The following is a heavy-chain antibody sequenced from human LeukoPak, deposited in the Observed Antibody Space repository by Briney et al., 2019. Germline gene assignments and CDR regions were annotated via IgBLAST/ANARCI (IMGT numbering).Heavy chain of an antibody. CDR1: GDSIGIRGYS. V-gene: IGHV4-30-2*01. CDR2: IHQSGNT. J-gene: IGHJ4*02. D-gene: IGHD6-13*01. Sequence: TASETLSLTCAVSGDSIGIRGYSWSWIRQPPGRGLEWIGYIHQSGNTYYNPCLQSRVTISIGTSNNHYSLNLTSVTAADTAVYFCARRVAGAGTSYFDLWGQGTPVTVSS. CDR3: ARRVAGAGTSYFDL.